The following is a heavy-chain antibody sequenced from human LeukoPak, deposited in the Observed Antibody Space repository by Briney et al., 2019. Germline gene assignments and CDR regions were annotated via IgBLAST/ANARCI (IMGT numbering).Heavy chain of an antibody. CDR2: IYYSGTT. J-gene: IGHJ4*02. CDR3: ARRGSGSYATSY. V-gene: IGHV4-39*07. Sequence: IVSIYYSGTTYYNPSLKSRVTISVDTSKNQFSLKLSSVTAADTAVYYCARRGSGSYATSYWGEGTLVTVS. D-gene: IGHD3-10*01.